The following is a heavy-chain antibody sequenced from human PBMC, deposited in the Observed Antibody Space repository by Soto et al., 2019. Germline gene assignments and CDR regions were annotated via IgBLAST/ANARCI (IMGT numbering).Heavy chain of an antibody. CDR2: ISAHNGNT. CDR3: ARGRYGDY. CDR1: GYGFTTYG. V-gene: IGHV1-18*01. D-gene: IGHD1-1*01. Sequence: QVHLVQSGAEVKKPGASVKVSCKGSGYGFTTYGITWVRQAPGQGLEWMAWISAHNGNTNYVQKLQGRVTVTRDTSTSTAYKELRSLRSDDTAVYYCARGRYGDYWGQGVLVTVSS. J-gene: IGHJ4*02.